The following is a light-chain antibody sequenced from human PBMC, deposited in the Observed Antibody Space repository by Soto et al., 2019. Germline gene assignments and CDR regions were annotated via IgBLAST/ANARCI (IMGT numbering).Light chain of an antibody. CDR1: QSISSE. J-gene: IGKJ2*01. CDR3: QQSHNWPIT. CDR2: GAS. V-gene: IGKV3-15*01. Sequence: EIVMTQSPATLSVSPGESATLSCRASQSISSELAWYQQKPGQPPRLLIYGASTRATGVPARFTGSGSGSYFTLTISGLQYEDFAFYYWQQSHNWPITFGQGTRLEI.